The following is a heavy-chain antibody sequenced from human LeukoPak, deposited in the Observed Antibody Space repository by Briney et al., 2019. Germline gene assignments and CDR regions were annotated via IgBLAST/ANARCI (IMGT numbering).Heavy chain of an antibody. CDR3: ARYSSSSGGASYYLDY. CDR2: IGGDGSVT. J-gene: IGHJ4*01. D-gene: IGHD6-6*01. Sequence: QPGGSLRLSCAASGFILRNYWMHWVRQGPGKGLVWVSRIGGDGSVTNCADSVKGRFTISRDNAKNTVFMQNNGLRAEDTAVYYCARYSSSSGGASYYLDYWGHGTLVTVSP. CDR1: GFILRNYW. V-gene: IGHV3-74*01.